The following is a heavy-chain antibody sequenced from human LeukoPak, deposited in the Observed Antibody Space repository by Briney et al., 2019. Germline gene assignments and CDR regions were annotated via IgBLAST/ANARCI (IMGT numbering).Heavy chain of an antibody. Sequence: SETLSLTCTVSGGSISSYYWSWIRQPPGKGLEWIGYIYYSGSTNYNPSLKSRVTISVDTSKNQFSLKLSSVTAADTAVYYCARDGPYYYDSRRDAFDTWGQGTMVTVSS. J-gene: IGHJ3*02. CDR1: GGSISSYY. CDR2: IYYSGST. V-gene: IGHV4-59*01. CDR3: ARDGPYYYDSRRDAFDT. D-gene: IGHD3-22*01.